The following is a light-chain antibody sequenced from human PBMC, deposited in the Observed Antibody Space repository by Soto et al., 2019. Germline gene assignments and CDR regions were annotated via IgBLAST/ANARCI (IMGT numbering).Light chain of an antibody. Sequence: QSALTQPRSVSGSPGQSVTISCTGTSSDVDAYNYVSWYQHHPGKAPKVMIYDVSERPSGVPDRFSGSKSDNKASLTISGLQAEDEADYYCCSYAGSYSWVFGGGTKLTVL. CDR3: CSYAGSYSWV. CDR2: DVS. CDR1: SSDVDAYNY. J-gene: IGLJ3*02. V-gene: IGLV2-11*01.